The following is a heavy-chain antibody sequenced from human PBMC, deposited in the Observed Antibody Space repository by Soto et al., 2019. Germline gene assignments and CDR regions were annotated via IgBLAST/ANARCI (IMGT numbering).Heavy chain of an antibody. CDR2: IGDTGTFI. CDR3: ARDQRYLRQGYSDY. J-gene: IGHJ4*02. D-gene: IGHD4-4*01. CDR1: AFIFSDHS. Sequence: EVQLVESGGGLVKPGGFLRLSCVGSAFIFSDHSMNWVRQAPGKGLEWVTSIGDTGTFIYYADSVKGRFTISRDNAKNSLFLQMDSLRPEDTAVYYCARDQRYLRQGYSDYWGQGTLVTVSS. V-gene: IGHV3-21*01.